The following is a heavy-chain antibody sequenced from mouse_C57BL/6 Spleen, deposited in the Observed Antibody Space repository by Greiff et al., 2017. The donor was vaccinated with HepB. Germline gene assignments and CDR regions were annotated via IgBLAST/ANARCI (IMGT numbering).Heavy chain of an antibody. V-gene: IGHV2-5*01. CDR1: GFSLTSYG. Sequence: VKLQESGPGLVQPSQRLSITCTVSGFSLTSYGVHWVRQSPGKGLEWLGVIWRGGSTDYNAAFMSRLSITKDNSKSQVFFKMNSLQADDTAIYYCAKMLTIAEAMDYWGQGTSVTVSS. D-gene: IGHD1-1*02. CDR3: AKMLTIAEAMDY. CDR2: IWRGGST. J-gene: IGHJ4*01.